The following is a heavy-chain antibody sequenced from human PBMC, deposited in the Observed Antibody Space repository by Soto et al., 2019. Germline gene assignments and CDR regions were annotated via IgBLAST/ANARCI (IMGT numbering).Heavy chain of an antibody. J-gene: IGHJ6*02. D-gene: IGHD2-21*01. V-gene: IGHV4-31*03. CDR3: EREGRISYYYYGMDV. CDR1: GGSISSGGYY. CDR2: IYYSGST. Sequence: SETLSLTCTVFGGSISSGGYYWSWIRQHPGKGLEWIGYIYYSGSTYYNPSLKSRVTISVDTSKNQFSLKLSSVTAADTAVYYCEREGRISYYYYGMDVWGQGTTVTVSS.